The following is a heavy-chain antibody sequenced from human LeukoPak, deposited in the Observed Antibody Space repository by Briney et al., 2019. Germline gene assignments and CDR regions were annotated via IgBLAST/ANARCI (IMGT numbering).Heavy chain of an antibody. V-gene: IGHV4-4*07. J-gene: IGHJ4*02. CDR1: GGSISSYY. CDR2: IYSSGST. Sequence: SETLSLTCTVSGGSISSYYWSWIRQPAGKGREWIGRIYSSGSTNYNPSLKSRVTMSGDTSKKQISLKLSSVTAADTAVYYCARGGISTSLDYWGQGTLVTVSS. D-gene: IGHD2-2*01. CDR3: ARGGISTSLDY.